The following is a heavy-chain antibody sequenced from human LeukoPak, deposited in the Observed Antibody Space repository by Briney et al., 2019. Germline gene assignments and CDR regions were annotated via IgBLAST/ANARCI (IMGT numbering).Heavy chain of an antibody. D-gene: IGHD5-18*01. CDR1: GFTFSSYW. V-gene: IGHV3-7*01. CDR2: IKQDGSEK. CDR3: AREASSYGYYYYYYMDV. Sequence: GGSLRLSCAASGFTFSSYWMSWVRQAPGKGLEWVANIKQDGSEKYYVDSVKGRFTISRDNAKNSLYLQMNRLRAEDTAVYYRAREASSYGYYYYYYMDVWGKGTTVTVSS. J-gene: IGHJ6*03.